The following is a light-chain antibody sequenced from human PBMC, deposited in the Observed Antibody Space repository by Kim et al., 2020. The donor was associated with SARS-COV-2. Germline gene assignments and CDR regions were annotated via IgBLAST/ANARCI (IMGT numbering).Light chain of an antibody. V-gene: IGKV4-1*01. J-gene: IGKJ1*01. CDR3: QQYYNAART. Sequence: DIVMTQSPDSLAVSLGERATINCKSSQSVLYSSNNKNYLAWYQQKPGQPPRLLISWASTRESGVPDRFGGSGSGTDFTLTISSLQAEDVAVYYCQQYYNAARTFGQGTKVDI. CDR2: WAS. CDR1: QSVLYSSNNKNY.